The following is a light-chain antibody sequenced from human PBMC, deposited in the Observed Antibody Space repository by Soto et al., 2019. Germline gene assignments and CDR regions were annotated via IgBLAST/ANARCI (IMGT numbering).Light chain of an antibody. J-gene: IGLJ1*01. V-gene: IGLV2-14*01. CDR1: SSDIGRYNH. Sequence: QSALTQPASVSGSPGQSITISCTGTSSDIGRYNHVSWYQHHPGKAPRLIIYEVSSRPSGVSNRFSGSKSGNTASLTVSGLQAEDEADYYCSSYAGSSNVFGTGTKVTVL. CDR3: SSYAGSSNV. CDR2: EVS.